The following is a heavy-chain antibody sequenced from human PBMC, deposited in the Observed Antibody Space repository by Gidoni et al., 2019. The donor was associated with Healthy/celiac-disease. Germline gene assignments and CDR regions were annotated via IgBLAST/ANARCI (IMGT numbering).Heavy chain of an antibody. CDR2: IYYSGST. Sequence: DGLEWIGSIYYSGSTYYNPSLKSRVTIPVDTSKNQLSLKLSPVTAADTAVYYCARSLGTYPLNWFDPWGQGTLVTVSS. D-gene: IGHD2-2*01. V-gene: IGHV4-39*01. CDR3: ARSLGTYPLNWFDP. J-gene: IGHJ5*02.